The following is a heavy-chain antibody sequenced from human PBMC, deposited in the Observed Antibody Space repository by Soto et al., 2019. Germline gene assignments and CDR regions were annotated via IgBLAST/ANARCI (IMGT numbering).Heavy chain of an antibody. D-gene: IGHD3-16*01. V-gene: IGHV3-23*01. J-gene: IGHJ4*02. Sequence: EVQLLESGGGLVQPGGSLRLSCAASGFTFSSYAMTWVRQAPGKGLEWVSAISGSGGSTDYADSVKGRFTISRDNSKSTLYLQMNSLGAEDTAVDFWAKGGGHDYVWGTYSDYWGQGTLITVSS. CDR2: ISGSGGST. CDR3: AKGGGHDYVWGTYSDY. CDR1: GFTFSSYA.